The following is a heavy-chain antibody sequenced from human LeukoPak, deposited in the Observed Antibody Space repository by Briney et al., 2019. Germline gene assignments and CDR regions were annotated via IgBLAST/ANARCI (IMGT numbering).Heavy chain of an antibody. J-gene: IGHJ4*02. V-gene: IGHV4-39*01. CDR2: INYSGST. Sequence: SETLSLTCTVSGGSISSSSYYWGWIRQPPGKGLEWIGSINYSGSTYYNPSLKSRVTISVDTSKNQFSLKLSSVTAADTAVYYCARRRFVRGPDVVNPFDYWGQGTLVTVSS. CDR3: ARRRFVRGPDVVNPFDY. D-gene: IGHD2-8*01. CDR1: GGSISSSSYY.